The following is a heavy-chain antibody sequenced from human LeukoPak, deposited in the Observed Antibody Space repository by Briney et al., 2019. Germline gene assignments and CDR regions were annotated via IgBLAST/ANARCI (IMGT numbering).Heavy chain of an antibody. CDR3: ARRTMIVAFDP. Sequence: NSSETLSLTCAVYGGSFSGYYWSWIRQPPGKGLEWIGEINHSGSTNYNPSLKSRVTISVDTSKNQFSLKLSSVTAADTAVYYCARRTMIVAFDPWGQGTLVTVSS. V-gene: IGHV4-34*01. J-gene: IGHJ5*02. D-gene: IGHD3-22*01. CDR1: GGSFSGYY. CDR2: INHSGST.